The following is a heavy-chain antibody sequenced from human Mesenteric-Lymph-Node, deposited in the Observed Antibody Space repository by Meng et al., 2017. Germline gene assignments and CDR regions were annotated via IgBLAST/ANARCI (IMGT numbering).Heavy chain of an antibody. D-gene: IGHD4-17*01. Sequence: VRVQESGPGLVKPAVTLSLTCEVSGGSIKNDQWWSWVRQAPGKGLEWIGEIYHSGRTNYNPSVKSRVSMSVDKSQNHFSLRLSSVTAADTAVYYCTTLYGDSISWGQGTLVTVSS. CDR2: IYHSGRT. V-gene: IGHV4-4*02. J-gene: IGHJ4*02. CDR1: GGSIKNDQW. CDR3: TTLYGDSIS.